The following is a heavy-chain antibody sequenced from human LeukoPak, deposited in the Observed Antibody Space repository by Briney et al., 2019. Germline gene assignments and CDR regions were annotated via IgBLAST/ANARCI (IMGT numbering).Heavy chain of an antibody. CDR1: GFTFSSYE. CDR3: ARLSGQRAFDY. J-gene: IGHJ4*02. CDR2: ISSSGSTI. D-gene: IGHD6-25*01. V-gene: IGHV3-48*03. Sequence: PGGSPRLSCAASGFTFSSYEMNWVRQAPGKGLEWVSYISSSGSTIYYADSVKGRFTISRDNAMNSLYLQMNSLRAEDTAVYYCARLSGQRAFDYWGQGTLVTVSS.